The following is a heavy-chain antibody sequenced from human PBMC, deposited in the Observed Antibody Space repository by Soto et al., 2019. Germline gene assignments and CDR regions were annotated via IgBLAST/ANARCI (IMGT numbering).Heavy chain of an antibody. CDR3: XXXXXXXXXXXAXSNWYAMDV. CDR1: GXXFTSYG. J-gene: IGHJ6*02. V-gene: IGHV1-18*01. CDR2: ISTYNGYT. Sequence: QVQLVQSGAEVKKPGASVKVSCXASGXXFTSYGISWVRQAPGXGLEWMGWISTYNGYTNYAQKLQGRVTMTTDTSTSTAYMELRSLRSDDTXXYXXXXXXXXXXXXXAXSNWYAMDVWGQGTTVTVSS.